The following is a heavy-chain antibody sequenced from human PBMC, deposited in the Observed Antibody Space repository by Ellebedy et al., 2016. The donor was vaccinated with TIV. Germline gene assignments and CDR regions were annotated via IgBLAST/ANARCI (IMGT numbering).Heavy chain of an antibody. V-gene: IGHV3-23*01. CDR3: AKDRDTAMVGKLYYYYGMDV. CDR2: ISGSGGST. Sequence: GGSLRLSXAASGFTFSSYAMSWVRQAPGKGLEWVSAISGSGGSTYYADSVKGRFTISRDNSKNTLYLQMNSLRAEDTAVYYCAKDRDTAMVGKLYYYYGMDVWGQGTTVTVSS. J-gene: IGHJ6*02. D-gene: IGHD5-18*01. CDR1: GFTFSSYA.